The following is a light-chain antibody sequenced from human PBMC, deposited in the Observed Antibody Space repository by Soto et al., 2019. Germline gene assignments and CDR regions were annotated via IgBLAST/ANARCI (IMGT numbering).Light chain of an antibody. V-gene: IGLV2-23*01. J-gene: IGLJ2*01. CDR2: EAT. Sequence: QSVLTQPASVSGSPGQSITISCTGTSSDVGSYNLVSWYQQHPGKAPKLMIYEATKRPSGLSDRFSGSKSVNTASLTISGLQAEDEAEYYCCSYAGSNIFVVFGGGTKVTGL. CDR1: SSDVGSYNL. CDR3: CSYAGSNIFVV.